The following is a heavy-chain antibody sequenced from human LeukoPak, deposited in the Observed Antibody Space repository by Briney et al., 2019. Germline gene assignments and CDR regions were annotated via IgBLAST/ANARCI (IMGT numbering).Heavy chain of an antibody. D-gene: IGHD2-2*01. CDR2: ISAYNGNT. V-gene: IGHV1-18*01. CDR3: ARIVVPAATGPYYFDY. CDR1: GYTFTSYG. J-gene: IGHJ4*02. Sequence: RASVKVSCKASGYTFTSYGISWVRQAPGQGLEWMGWISAYNGNTNYAQKLQGRVTMTTDTSTSTAYMELRSLRSDDTAVYYCARIVVPAATGPYYFDYWGQGTLVTVSS.